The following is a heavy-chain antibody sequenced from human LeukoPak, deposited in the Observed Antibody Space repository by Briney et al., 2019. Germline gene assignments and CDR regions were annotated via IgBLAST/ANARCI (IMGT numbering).Heavy chain of an antibody. CDR3: ARACEGGSYRYYYYYYMDV. J-gene: IGHJ6*03. CDR1: GYTFTSYG. D-gene: IGHD1-26*01. CDR2: ISAYNGNT. V-gene: IGHV1-18*01. Sequence: GASVKVSCKASGYTFTSYGISWVRQAPGQGLEWMGWISAYNGNTNYAQKLQGRVTMTTDTSTSTAYMELRSLRSDDTAVYYCARACEGGSYRYYYYYYMDVWGKGTTVTVSS.